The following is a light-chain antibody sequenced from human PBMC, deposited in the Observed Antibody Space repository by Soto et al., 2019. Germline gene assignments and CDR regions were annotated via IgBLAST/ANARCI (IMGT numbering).Light chain of an antibody. J-gene: IGLJ1*01. CDR2: EGS. CDR3: CSYAGSSTEV. CDR1: SSDVGSYNL. Sequence: QSLLTQPASVSGSPGQSITISCTGTSSDVGSYNLVSWYQQHPGKAPKLMIYEGSKRPSGVSNRFSGSKSGNTASLTISGLQAEDEADYYGCSYAGSSTEVFGARTKVTVL. V-gene: IGLV2-23*01.